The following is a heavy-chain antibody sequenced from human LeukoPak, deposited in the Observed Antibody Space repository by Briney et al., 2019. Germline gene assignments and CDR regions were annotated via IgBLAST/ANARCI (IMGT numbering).Heavy chain of an antibody. V-gene: IGHV3-48*03. CDR2: ISSSGSTI. Sequence: GGSLRLSCAASEXTFSSYEMDWIRQAPGKGLEWVSYISSSGSTIYYADSVKGRFTISRDNAKNSLYLQMHSLRAEDMAVYYCTRFNWGSQVPDYFDYWGQGTLVTVSS. CDR3: TRFNWGSQVPDYFDY. CDR1: EXTFSSYE. D-gene: IGHD7-27*01. J-gene: IGHJ4*02.